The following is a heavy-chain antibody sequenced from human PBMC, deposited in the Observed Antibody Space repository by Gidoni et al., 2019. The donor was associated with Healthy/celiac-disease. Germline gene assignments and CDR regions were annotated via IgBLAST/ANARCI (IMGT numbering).Heavy chain of an antibody. V-gene: IGHV3-23*01. J-gene: IGHJ4*02. Sequence: EVQLLESGGGVVQPGGSLRLSCAASGFTFRSYAMSWVRQAPGKGLEWVSAFSGSGGSTYYADSVKGRFTISRDNAKNTLYLQMNSLRAEDTALYYCAKLMDGDCAPFDYWGQGTLVTVSS. CDR3: AKLMDGDCAPFDY. CDR1: GFTFRSYA. D-gene: IGHD2-21*02. CDR2: FSGSGGST.